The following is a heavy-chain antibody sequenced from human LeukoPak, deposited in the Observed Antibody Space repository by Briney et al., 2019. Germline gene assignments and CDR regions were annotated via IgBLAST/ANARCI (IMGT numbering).Heavy chain of an antibody. D-gene: IGHD1-26*01. V-gene: IGHV3-23*01. CDR2: ISGSGGST. Sequence: PGGSLRLSCAASGFTFSSYAMSWVRQAPGKGLEWVSAISGSGGSTYYADSVKGRFTISRDNSKNTLYLQMNSLRVEDTAVYYCAKGRNSGSYYVGVDYWGQGTLVTVSS. CDR3: AKGRNSGSYYVGVDY. J-gene: IGHJ4*02. CDR1: GFTFSSYA.